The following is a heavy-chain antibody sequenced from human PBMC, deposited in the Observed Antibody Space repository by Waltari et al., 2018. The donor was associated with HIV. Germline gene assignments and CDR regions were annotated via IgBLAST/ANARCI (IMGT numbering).Heavy chain of an antibody. D-gene: IGHD1-26*01. CDR2: IYYSGGT. J-gene: IGHJ2*01. V-gene: IGHV4-39*01. Sequence: HLQMQESGPGTVKPSETVSLTCPAPGRSLSNSNHFRGWIRQTPGKGLEWIGSIYYSGGTYYNPSLKSRVTISVDTSKNQFSLKLSSVTTADTTVFYCARHALRVGAAYWNFDLWGRGTLVTVSS. CDR3: ARHALRVGAAYWNFDL. CDR1: GRSLSNSNHF.